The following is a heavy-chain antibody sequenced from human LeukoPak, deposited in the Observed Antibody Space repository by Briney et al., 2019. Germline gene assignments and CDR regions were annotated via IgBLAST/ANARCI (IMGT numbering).Heavy chain of an antibody. D-gene: IGHD3-16*02. V-gene: IGHV3-7*01. CDR2: IKQDGSEK. CDR3: ARGEWGSYHNGY. J-gene: IGHJ4*02. Sequence: GGSLRLSCAASGFIFSSYWMTWVRQAPGRGLEWVANIKQDGSEKYYVDSVKGRFTISRDNAKNSLYLQMNSLRAEDTAVYYCARGEWGSYHNGYWGQGTLVTVSS. CDR1: GFIFSSYW.